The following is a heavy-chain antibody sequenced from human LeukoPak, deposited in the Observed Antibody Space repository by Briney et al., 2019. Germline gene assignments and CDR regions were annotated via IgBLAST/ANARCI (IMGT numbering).Heavy chain of an antibody. CDR1: GFTFSSYS. CDR3: ARGTACIVY. D-gene: IGHD6-13*01. CDR2: ISSSSSYI. V-gene: IGHV3-21*01. J-gene: IGHJ4*02. Sequence: GGSLRLSCAASGFTFSSYSMNWVRQAPGKGLEWVASISSSSSYIYYVDSVKGRFTISRDNAKNSLYLQMNSLRGEDPTVYYCARGTACIVYWGQGTLVTVSS.